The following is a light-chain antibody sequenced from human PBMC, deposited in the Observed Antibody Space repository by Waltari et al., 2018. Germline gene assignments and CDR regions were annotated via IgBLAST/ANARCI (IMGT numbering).Light chain of an antibody. CDR1: SNDVGAVDY. J-gene: IGLJ2*01. CDR3: SSYAGTNNFVV. V-gene: IGLV2-8*01. Sequence: QSALTQPPSASGSPGHSVTISCTGTSNDVGAVDYVSWYQQHPGKAPKVVISEVTKRPSGVPDRFSGSRSGNTAFLTVSGLQPEDEANYYCSSYAGTNNFVVFGGGTKLTVL. CDR2: EVT.